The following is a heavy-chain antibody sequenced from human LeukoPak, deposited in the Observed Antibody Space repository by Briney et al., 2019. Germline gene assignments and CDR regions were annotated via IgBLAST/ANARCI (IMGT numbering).Heavy chain of an antibody. Sequence: ASVTVSCKASGYTFTGYYMHWVRQAPGQGLEWMGWINPNSGGTNYAQKFQGRVTMTRDTSISTAYMELSRLRSDDTAVYYCARDLGPYCSSTSCYFSFDYWGQGTLVTVSS. J-gene: IGHJ4*02. CDR1: GYTFTGYY. CDR3: ARDLGPYCSSTSCYFSFDY. V-gene: IGHV1-2*02. CDR2: INPNSGGT. D-gene: IGHD2-2*01.